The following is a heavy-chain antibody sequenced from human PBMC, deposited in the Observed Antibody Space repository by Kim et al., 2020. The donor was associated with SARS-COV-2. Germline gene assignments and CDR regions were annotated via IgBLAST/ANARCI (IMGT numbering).Heavy chain of an antibody. J-gene: IGHJ4*02. Sequence: SVKVSCKASGGIFRSYAISWVRQAPGQGLEWMGGIIAIFGTTKYAQKFQGRVTITADEGTTTAYMELSSLRSEDTAVYYCASHSSYYYDSSGYLVYWGQGTLVTVSS. CDR3: ASHSSYYYDSSGYLVY. V-gene: IGHV1-69*13. CDR1: GGIFRSYA. D-gene: IGHD3-22*01. CDR2: IIAIFGTT.